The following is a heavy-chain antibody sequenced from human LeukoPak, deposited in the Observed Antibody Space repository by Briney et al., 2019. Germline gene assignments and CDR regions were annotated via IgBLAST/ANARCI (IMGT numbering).Heavy chain of an antibody. J-gene: IGHJ4*02. Sequence: GGSLRLSCAASGFTFSSYAMSWVRQAPGKGLEWVSAISGNGGSTYYADSVKGRFTISRDNSRNTLYLQMNSLRAEDTAVYSCAQGGSFYYDTSGYLYWGQGTLVTVSS. V-gene: IGHV3-23*01. CDR1: GFTFSSYA. CDR2: ISGNGGST. D-gene: IGHD3-22*01. CDR3: AQGGSFYYDTSGYLY.